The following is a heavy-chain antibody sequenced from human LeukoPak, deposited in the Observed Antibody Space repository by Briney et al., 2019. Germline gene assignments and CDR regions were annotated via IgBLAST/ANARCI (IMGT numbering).Heavy chain of an antibody. CDR3: ARLLVVESRFDP. Sequence: GGSLRLSCSASGFTVSSNYMSWVRQAPAKGLEWVSVIYSGGSTYYADSVKGRFTISRDNSKNTLYLQMNSLRAEDTAVYYCARLLVVESRFDPWGQGTLVTVSS. J-gene: IGHJ5*02. V-gene: IGHV3-53*01. D-gene: IGHD2-15*01. CDR2: IYSGGST. CDR1: GFTVSSNY.